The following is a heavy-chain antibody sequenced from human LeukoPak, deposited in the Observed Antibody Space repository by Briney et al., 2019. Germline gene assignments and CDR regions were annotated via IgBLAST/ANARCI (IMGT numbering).Heavy chain of an antibody. D-gene: IGHD3-9*01. CDR1: GFTFSSYA. CDR2: ISSNGGST. Sequence: GGSLRLSCAASGFTFSSYAVHWVRQAPGKGLEYVSAISSNGGSTYYANSVKGRFTISRDNSKNSLYLQMNSLRAEDTAVYYCARFSNYDILTGYFDLDYWGQGTLVTVSS. CDR3: ARFSNYDILTGYFDLDY. J-gene: IGHJ4*02. V-gene: IGHV3-64*01.